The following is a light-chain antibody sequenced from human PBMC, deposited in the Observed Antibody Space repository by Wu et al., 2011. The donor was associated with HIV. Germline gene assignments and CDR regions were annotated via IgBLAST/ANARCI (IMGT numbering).Light chain of an antibody. V-gene: IGKV3-11*01. Sequence: EIVLTQSPVILSLSPGESATLSCRVSQSVSGYLAWYQQKPGQTPRLLIYGASNRATGIPARFSGSGSGTDFTLTISSLESEDFAVYYCQQRSNWPYTFGQGTKLEIK. J-gene: IGKJ2*01. CDR2: GAS. CDR3: QQRSNWPYT. CDR1: QSVSGY.